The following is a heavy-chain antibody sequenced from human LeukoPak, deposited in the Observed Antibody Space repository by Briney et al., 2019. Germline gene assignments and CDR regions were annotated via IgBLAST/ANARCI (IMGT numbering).Heavy chain of an antibody. CDR2: IIPIFFTA. J-gene: IGHJ4*02. CDR1: GGTFSSYA. D-gene: IGHD2-2*01. V-gene: IGHV1-69*13. Sequence: SVKVSCKASGGTFSSYAISWVRQAPGQGRECIGGIIPIFFTANYAQKFQGRVTITADESTSTDYLELSSLRSEDTAVYYCARDRVGGYCSSTSCSLGFDYWGQGTLVTVSS. CDR3: ARDRVGGYCSSTSCSLGFDY.